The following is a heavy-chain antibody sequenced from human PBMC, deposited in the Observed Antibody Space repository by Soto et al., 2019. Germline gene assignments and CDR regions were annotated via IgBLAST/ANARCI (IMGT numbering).Heavy chain of an antibody. CDR3: ATLTSAISPGY. V-gene: IGHV3-23*01. D-gene: IGHD5-12*01. J-gene: IGHJ4*02. Sequence: PGGSLRLSCAASGFTFSSYAMSWGRQAPGKGLEWVSAISVSGGSTYYADSVKGRFTISRDNSNNTLYLQMNTLRAEDTAVCYYATLTSAISPGYWGQGTLVTVSS. CDR2: ISVSGGST. CDR1: GFTFSSYA.